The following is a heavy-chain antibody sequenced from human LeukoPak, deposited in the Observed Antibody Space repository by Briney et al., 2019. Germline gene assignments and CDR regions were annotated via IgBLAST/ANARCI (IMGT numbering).Heavy chain of an antibody. CDR2: IVTSSSTI. V-gene: IGHV3-48*01. D-gene: IGHD1-14*01. J-gene: IGHJ5*02. CDR1: GFTFSTYT. CDR3: ARDPRARRWFDP. Sequence: PGGSLRLSCAASGFTFSTYTMNWVRQPPGKGLEWVSNIVTSSSTIYYADSVKGRFTISRDNAKNSLYLQMNSLRAEDTAVYYCARDPRARRWFDPWGQGTLVTVSS.